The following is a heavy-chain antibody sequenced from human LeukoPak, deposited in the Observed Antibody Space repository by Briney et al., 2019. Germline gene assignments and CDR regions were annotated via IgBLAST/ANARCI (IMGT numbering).Heavy chain of an antibody. CDR1: GVTFSSYW. CDR2: INSDGSST. J-gene: IGHJ6*03. D-gene: IGHD6-19*01. Sequence: PGGSLRLSCAASGVTFSSYWMHWVRQAPGKGLVWVSRINSDGSSTNYADSVKGRFTLSRDNAKNSLYLQMNSLRAEDTAVYYCATSLSGWGTYHYMNVWGKGTTVTISS. V-gene: IGHV3-74*01. CDR3: ATSLSGWGTYHYMNV.